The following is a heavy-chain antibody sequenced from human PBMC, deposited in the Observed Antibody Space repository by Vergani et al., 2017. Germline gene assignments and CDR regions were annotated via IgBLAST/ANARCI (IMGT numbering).Heavy chain of an antibody. CDR3: ARGYCSGGSCYPWIDY. J-gene: IGHJ4*02. D-gene: IGHD2-15*01. CDR2: ISSSSSTI. CDR1: GFTFSSYS. Sequence: EVQLLESGGGLVQPGGSLRLSCAASGFTFSSYSMNWVRQAPGKGLEWVSSISSSSSTIYYADSVKGRFTISRDNAKNSLYLQMNSLRAEDTAVYYCARGYCSGGSCYPWIDYWGQGTLVTVSS. V-gene: IGHV3-48*01.